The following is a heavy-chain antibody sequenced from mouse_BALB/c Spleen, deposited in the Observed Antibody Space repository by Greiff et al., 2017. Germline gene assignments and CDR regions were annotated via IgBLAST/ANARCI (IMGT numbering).Heavy chain of an antibody. CDR2: IDPANGNT. CDR1: GFNIKDTY. V-gene: IGHV14-3*02. J-gene: IGHJ2*01. CDR3: ARYSTATPFDY. D-gene: IGHD1-2*01. Sequence: VQLQQSGAELVKPGASVKLSCTASGFNIKDTYMHWVKQRPEQGLEWIGRIDPANGNTIYDPKFQGKASITADTSSNTAYLQLSSLTSEDTAVYYCARYSTATPFDYWGQGTTLTVSS.